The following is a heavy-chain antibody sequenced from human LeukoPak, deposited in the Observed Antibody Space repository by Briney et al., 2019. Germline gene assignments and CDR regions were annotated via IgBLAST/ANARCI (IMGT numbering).Heavy chain of an antibody. CDR3: ARDLAYSRLDY. CDR2: IKEDGSEK. Sequence: GGSLRLSCAASGFTFSSYWMSWVRQAPGKGLEWVANIKEDGSEKYYVDSVKGRFTISRDNAKNSLYLQMNSLRVEDTAFYYCARDLAYSRLDYWGQEMLVTVSS. J-gene: IGHJ4*02. CDR1: GFTFSSYW. V-gene: IGHV3-7*01. D-gene: IGHD5-18*01.